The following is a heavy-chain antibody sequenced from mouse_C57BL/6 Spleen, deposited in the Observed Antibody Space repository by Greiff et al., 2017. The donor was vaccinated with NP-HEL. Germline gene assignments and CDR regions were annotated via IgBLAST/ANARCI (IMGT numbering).Heavy chain of an antibody. CDR1: GYSITSGYY. J-gene: IGHJ2*01. Sequence: DVQLQESGPGLVKPSQSLSLTCSVTGYSITSGYYWNWIRQFPGNKLEWMGYISYDGSNNYNPSLKNRISITRDTSKNQFFLKLNSVTTEDTATYYCARGGLLNFDYWGQGTTLTVSS. CDR2: ISYDGSN. D-gene: IGHD2-3*01. V-gene: IGHV3-6*01. CDR3: ARGGLLNFDY.